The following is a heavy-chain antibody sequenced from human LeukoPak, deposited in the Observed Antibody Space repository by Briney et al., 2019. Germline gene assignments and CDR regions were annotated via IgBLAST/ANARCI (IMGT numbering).Heavy chain of an antibody. J-gene: IGHJ4*02. V-gene: IGHV3-7*01. D-gene: IGHD4-17*01. CDR3: ASHGFSWDYGQYFDY. CDR2: IRKDGSDI. Sequence: SGGSLRLSCAASGFTFSTYWMSWVRQAPGKGLEWVANIRKDGSDIHYVDSVKGRFTISRDNAKNSLYLQMNSLRAEDTAVYYCASHGFSWDYGQYFDYWGQGTLVTVSS. CDR1: GFTFSTYW.